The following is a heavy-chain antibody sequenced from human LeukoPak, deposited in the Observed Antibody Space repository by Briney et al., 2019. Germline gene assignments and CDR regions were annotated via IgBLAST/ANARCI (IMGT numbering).Heavy chain of an antibody. J-gene: IGHJ4*02. V-gene: IGHV3-21*04. CDR1: GFTFSSYS. CDR2: ISSSSSYI. D-gene: IGHD1-20*01. Sequence: GGSLRLSCAASGFTFSSYSMNWVRQAPGKGLEWVSSISSSSSYIYYADSVKGRFTISRDNAKNSLYLQMNSLRAEDTAVYFCARSHNWNDGQDYWGQGTLVIVSS. CDR3: ARSHNWNDGQDY.